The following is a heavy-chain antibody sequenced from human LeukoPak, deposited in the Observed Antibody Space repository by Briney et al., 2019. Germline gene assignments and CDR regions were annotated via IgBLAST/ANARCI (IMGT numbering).Heavy chain of an antibody. Sequence: ASVKVSCKASGYTFISYGISWVRQAPGQGLEWMGWISAYNGNTNYAQKLQGRVTMTTDTSTSTAYMELRSLRSDDTAVYYCARARLRGYSYGYNYWGQGTLVTVSS. CDR1: GYTFISYG. V-gene: IGHV1-18*01. CDR2: ISAYNGNT. J-gene: IGHJ4*02. D-gene: IGHD5-18*01. CDR3: ARARLRGYSYGYNY.